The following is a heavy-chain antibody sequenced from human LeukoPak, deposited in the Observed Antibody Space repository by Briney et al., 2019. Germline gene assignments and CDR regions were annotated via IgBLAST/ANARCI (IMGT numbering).Heavy chain of an antibody. D-gene: IGHD3-9*01. CDR2: IYYSGST. J-gene: IGHJ4*02. V-gene: IGHV4-31*03. CDR3: ARADILTGYYDY. Sequence: PSETLSLTCTVSGGSISSGGYYWSWIRQHPGKGLEWIGYIYYSGSTYYNPSLKSRVTISVDTSKNQFSLKLSSVTAADTAVYYCARADILTGYYDYWGQGTLVTVSP. CDR1: GGSISSGGYY.